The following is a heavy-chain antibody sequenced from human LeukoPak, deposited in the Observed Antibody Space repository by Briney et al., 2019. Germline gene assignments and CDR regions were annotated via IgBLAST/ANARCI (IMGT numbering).Heavy chain of an antibody. CDR3: ARGRLRGYSGYDSPPKINYGMDV. Sequence: SETLSLTCTVSGASISMYHWSWIRQTPGKGLEWIGYIYYSGSTNYNAPLKSRVTISVDTSKNQFSLKLSSVTAADTAVYYCARGRLRGYSGYDSPPKINYGMDVWGQGTTVTVSS. CDR1: GASISMYH. J-gene: IGHJ6*02. D-gene: IGHD5-12*01. CDR2: IYYSGST. V-gene: IGHV4-59*12.